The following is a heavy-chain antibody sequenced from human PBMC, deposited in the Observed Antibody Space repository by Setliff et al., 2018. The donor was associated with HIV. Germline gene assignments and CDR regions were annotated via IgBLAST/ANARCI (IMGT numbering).Heavy chain of an antibody. D-gene: IGHD1-26*01. Sequence: SETLSLTCNVSGGSISTNRDHWGWIRQPPGKGLEWIGSISYSGNTYYHPSLQSRVTISLDMSKNQFSLKVKSVTAADTAVYYCARGWPNGGNIVGDYYYYYMDVWGKGTTVTVSS. J-gene: IGHJ6*03. CDR1: GGSISTNRDH. CDR3: ARGWPNGGNIVGDYYYYYMDV. CDR2: ISYSGNT. V-gene: IGHV4-39*07.